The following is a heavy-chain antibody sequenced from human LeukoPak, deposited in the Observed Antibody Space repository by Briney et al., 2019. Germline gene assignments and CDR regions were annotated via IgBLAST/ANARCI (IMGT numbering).Heavy chain of an antibody. Sequence: GGSLRLSCAASGFTFSSAWMSWVRQAPGKGLEWVGRIKSKTDGGTTDYAAPVKGRFTISRDDSKNTLYLQMNSLKTEDTAVYYCTTGPHYYDSSGYYYPQHWGQGTLVTVSS. CDR3: TTGPHYYDSSGYYYPQH. CDR1: GFTFSSAW. V-gene: IGHV3-15*01. D-gene: IGHD3-22*01. CDR2: IKSKTDGGTT. J-gene: IGHJ1*01.